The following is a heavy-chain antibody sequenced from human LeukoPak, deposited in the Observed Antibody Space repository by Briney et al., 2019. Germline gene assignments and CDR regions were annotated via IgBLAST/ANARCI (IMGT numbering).Heavy chain of an antibody. D-gene: IGHD2-15*01. CDR2: IYYSGST. CDR1: GGSISSYY. CDR3: ARLGHCSGGSCSYYFDY. V-gene: IGHV4-59*01. J-gene: IGHJ4*02. Sequence: SETLSLTCTVSGGSISSYYWSWIRQPPGKGLEWIGYIYYSGSTKYNPSLNSRVTISVDTSKNQFTLKLSSVTAADTAVYYCARLGHCSGGSCSYYFDYWGQGTLVTVSS.